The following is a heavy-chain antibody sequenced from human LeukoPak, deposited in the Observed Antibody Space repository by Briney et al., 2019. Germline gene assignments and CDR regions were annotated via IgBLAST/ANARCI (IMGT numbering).Heavy chain of an antibody. D-gene: IGHD1-14*01. J-gene: IGHJ3*02. CDR2: VSYGENPY. CDR1: GFTFSSYW. CDR3: ARNHFNQNVFDI. Sequence: GGSLRLSCAASGFTFSSYWMTWVRQAPGKGLEWVAIVSYGENPYAYTDSVQGRFTISRDDSQSTVHLQMNSLRPEDTAVYFCARNHFNQNVFDIWGQGTMVTVSS. V-gene: IGHV3-30*10.